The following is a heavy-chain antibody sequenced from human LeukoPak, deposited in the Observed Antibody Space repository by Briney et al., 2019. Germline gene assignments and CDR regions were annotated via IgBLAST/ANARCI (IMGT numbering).Heavy chain of an antibody. CDR2: ISSSGSTI. Sequence: GGSLRLSCAASGFTFSSYEVNWVRQAPGKGLEWVSYISSSGSTIYYADSVKGRFTISRDNAKNSLYLQMNSLRAEDTAVYYCAREYYYDSSGYYGGHYYYYYMDVWGKGTTVTVSS. J-gene: IGHJ6*03. CDR1: GFTFSSYE. D-gene: IGHD3-22*01. CDR3: AREYYYDSSGYYGGHYYYYYMDV. V-gene: IGHV3-48*03.